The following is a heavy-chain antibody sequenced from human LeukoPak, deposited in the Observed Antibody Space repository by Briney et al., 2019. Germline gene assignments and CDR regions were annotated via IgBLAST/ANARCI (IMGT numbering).Heavy chain of an antibody. CDR1: GYSFTNYW. CDR3: ASPTYYDSSGYYASDAFDT. D-gene: IGHD3-22*01. V-gene: IGHV5-51*01. J-gene: IGHJ3*02. CDR2: IYPGDSDT. Sequence: GESLKISCKGSGYSFTNYWIGWVRQMPGKGLEWMGIIYPGDSDTRYSPSFQGQVTISADKSISTAYLQWSSLKASDTAMYYCASPTYYDSSGYYASDAFDTWGQGTMVTVSS.